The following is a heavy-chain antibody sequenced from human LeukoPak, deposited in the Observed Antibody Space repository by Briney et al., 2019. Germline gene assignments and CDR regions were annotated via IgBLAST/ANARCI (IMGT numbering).Heavy chain of an antibody. CDR1: GFTFSSYS. V-gene: IGHV3-21*01. CDR2: ISSSSSYI. D-gene: IGHD4-17*01. Sequence: SGGSLRLSCAASGFTFSSYSMNWVRQAPGKGLEWVSSISSSSSYIYYADSVKGRFTISRDNAKNSLYLQMNSLRAEDTAVYYCARDPPYGDYAFGLDYWGQGTLVTVPS. CDR3: ARDPPYGDYAFGLDY. J-gene: IGHJ4*02.